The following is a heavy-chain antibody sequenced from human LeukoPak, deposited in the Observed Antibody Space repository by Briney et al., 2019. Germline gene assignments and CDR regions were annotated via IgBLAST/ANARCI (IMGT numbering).Heavy chain of an antibody. D-gene: IGHD3-22*01. CDR2: MNPNSGNT. CDR1: GYTFTSYD. CDR3: ARVSRLGHPSMIVVVITNDYGMDV. V-gene: IGHV1-8*01. J-gene: IGHJ6*02. Sequence: ASVKVSCKASGYTFTSYDINWVRQATGQGLEWMGWMNPNSGNTGYAQKFQGRVTMTRNTSISTAYMELSSLRSEDTAVYYCARVSRLGHPSMIVVVITNDYGMDVWGQGTTVTVSS.